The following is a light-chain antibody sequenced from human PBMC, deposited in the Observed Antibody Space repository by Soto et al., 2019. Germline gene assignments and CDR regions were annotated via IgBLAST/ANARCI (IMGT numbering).Light chain of an antibody. CDR2: AVD. J-gene: IGLJ3*02. V-gene: IGLV2-8*01. CDR3: ISYADTRYMV. CDR1: SSDVGGHNT. Sequence: QSALTQPPSASGSPGQSVTISCTGTSSDVGGHNTVSWYQQHPGKAPKLMIFAVDKRPSGVPDRFSGSKSGNTASLTVSGLQAEDEADYYCISYADTRYMVFGGGTKLTVL.